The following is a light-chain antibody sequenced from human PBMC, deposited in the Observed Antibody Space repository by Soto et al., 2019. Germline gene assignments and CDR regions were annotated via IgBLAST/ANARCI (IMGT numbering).Light chain of an antibody. V-gene: IGLV2-18*02. CDR1: SSDVGSYNR. Sequence: QSVLTQPPSVSGSPGQSVTISCSGTSSDVGSYNRVSWYQQTPGTAPKVMIYEVSNRPSGVPDRFSGSKSGNTASLTISVLQPEDEADYYCYSFTTSDNYVFGTGTKVHRP. CDR2: EVS. CDR3: YSFTTSDNYV. J-gene: IGLJ1*01.